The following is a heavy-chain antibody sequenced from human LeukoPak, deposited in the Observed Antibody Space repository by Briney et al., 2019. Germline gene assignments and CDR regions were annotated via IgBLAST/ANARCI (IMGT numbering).Heavy chain of an antibody. CDR3: ASVNEYSSSSADY. V-gene: IGHV1-69*05. CDR1: GGTFSSYA. CDR2: IIPIFGTA. D-gene: IGHD6-6*01. Sequence: GSSVKVSCKASGGTFSSYAISWVRQAPGQGLEWMGGIIPIFGTANYAQKFQGRVTITTDESTSTAYMELSSLRSEDTAVYNCASVNEYSSSSADYWGQGTLVTVSS. J-gene: IGHJ4*02.